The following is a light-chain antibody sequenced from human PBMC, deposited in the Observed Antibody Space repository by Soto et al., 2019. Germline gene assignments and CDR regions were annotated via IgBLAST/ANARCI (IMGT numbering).Light chain of an antibody. Sequence: EIVLTQSPATLSVSPGERATLSFSASQSVSSNLAWYQQKPGQAPRLLIYDASTRATGIPARFSGSGSGTEFTLTISSLQSEDFAVYYCQQYNNWPWTFGQGTKVDIK. CDR2: DAS. V-gene: IGKV3-15*01. CDR3: QQYNNWPWT. CDR1: QSVSSN. J-gene: IGKJ1*01.